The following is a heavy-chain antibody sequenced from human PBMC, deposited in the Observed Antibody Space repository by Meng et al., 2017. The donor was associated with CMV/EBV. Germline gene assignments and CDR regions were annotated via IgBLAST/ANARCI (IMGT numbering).Heavy chain of an antibody. CDR2: IKKDGSEK. CDR1: GFTFSSYW. D-gene: IGHD1-26*01. CDR3: ACGLYYYYGMDV. Sequence: GESLKISCAASGFTFSSYWMSWVRQAPGKGLEWVANIKKDGSEKYYVDSVKGRFTISRDNAKNSLYLQMNSLRAEDTAVYYCACGLYYYYGMDVWGQGTTVTVSS. J-gene: IGHJ6*02. V-gene: IGHV3-7*01.